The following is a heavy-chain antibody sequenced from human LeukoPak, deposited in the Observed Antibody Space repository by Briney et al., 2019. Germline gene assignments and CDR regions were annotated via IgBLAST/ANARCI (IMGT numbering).Heavy chain of an antibody. J-gene: IGHJ4*02. V-gene: IGHV3-21*01. Sequence: PGGSLRLSCAASGFTFSSYTMKWVRQAPGRGLEWGSAISSSSSYIYYADSVKGRFTISRDNAKNSLYLQMNSVRAEGTAVYFCAGLFRDYYGSGSYYCVDYWGQGAMVTVSS. CDR1: GFTFSSYT. CDR3: AGLFRDYYGSGSYYCVDY. D-gene: IGHD3-10*01. CDR2: ISSSSSYI.